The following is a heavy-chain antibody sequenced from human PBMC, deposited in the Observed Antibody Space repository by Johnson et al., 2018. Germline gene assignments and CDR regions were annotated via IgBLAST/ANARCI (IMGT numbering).Heavy chain of an antibody. CDR1: GFTFSNAW. J-gene: IGHJ6*02. CDR2: IKSNTDGGTT. D-gene: IGHD1-14*01. Sequence: EVQLVESGGGLVQPGGSLRLSCAASGFTFSNAWMSWVRQAPGKGLEWVGRIKSNTDGGTTDYAAPVKGRFTISRDDSKNTLYLQMNSLKTEDTAVYYCTTALVTGTLFHYYGMDVWGQGSTVTVSS. V-gene: IGHV3-15*01. CDR3: TTALVTGTLFHYYGMDV.